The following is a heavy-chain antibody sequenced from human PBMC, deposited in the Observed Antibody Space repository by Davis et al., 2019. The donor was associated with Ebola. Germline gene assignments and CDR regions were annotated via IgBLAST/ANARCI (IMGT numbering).Heavy chain of an antibody. CDR2: ISGSGGST. CDR3: AKDPSTEVPFDY. CDR1: GFTFNNFA. J-gene: IGHJ4*02. V-gene: IGHV3-23*01. D-gene: IGHD4-23*01. Sequence: GESLKISCVGSGFTFNNFAMARVRQAPGKGLEWVSAISGSGGSTYYADSVKGRFTISRDNSKNTLYLQMNSLRAEDTAVYYCAKDPSTEVPFDYWGQGTLVTVSS.